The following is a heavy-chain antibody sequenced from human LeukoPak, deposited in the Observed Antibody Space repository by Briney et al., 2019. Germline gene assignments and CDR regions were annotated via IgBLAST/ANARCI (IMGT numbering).Heavy chain of an antibody. CDR2: ISGSGGST. Sequence: GGSLRLSCAASGFTFSSYAMSWVRQAPGKGLEWVSAISGSGGSTYYADSVKGRFTISRDNSKNTLYLQMNSLRAEDTAVYYCVRDSSGYFAFDIWGQGTLVTVSS. V-gene: IGHV3-23*01. CDR3: VRDSSGYFAFDI. CDR1: GFTFSSYA. D-gene: IGHD3-22*01. J-gene: IGHJ4*02.